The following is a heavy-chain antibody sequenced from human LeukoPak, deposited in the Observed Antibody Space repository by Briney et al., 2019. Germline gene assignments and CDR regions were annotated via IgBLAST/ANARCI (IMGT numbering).Heavy chain of an antibody. CDR1: GFTFSSYG. CDR2: IRYDGSNK. Sequence: PGGSLRLSCAASGFTFSSYGMHWVRQAPGKGLEWVAFIRYDGSNKYYADSVKGRFTISRDNSKNTLYLQMNSLRAEDTAVYYCAKGGVVPAAIESYYYYYMDVWGKGTTVTVS. D-gene: IGHD2-2*01. J-gene: IGHJ6*03. CDR3: AKGGVVPAAIESYYYYYMDV. V-gene: IGHV3-30*02.